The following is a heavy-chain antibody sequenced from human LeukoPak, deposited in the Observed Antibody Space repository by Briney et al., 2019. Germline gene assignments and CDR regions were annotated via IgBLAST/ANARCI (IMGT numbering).Heavy chain of an antibody. CDR1: GSTFSSFA. Sequence: PGGSLRLSCVASGSTFSSFAMTWVRQAPGKGLEWVSVISGGGGGIIYYADSVKGRFAISRDDSKNTLYLQMSSLRAEDTAVYYCAKEHRNYNWWTFDPWGQGTLVTVSS. J-gene: IGHJ5*02. CDR3: AKEHRNYNWWTFDP. V-gene: IGHV3-23*01. CDR2: ISGGGGGII. D-gene: IGHD3/OR15-3a*01.